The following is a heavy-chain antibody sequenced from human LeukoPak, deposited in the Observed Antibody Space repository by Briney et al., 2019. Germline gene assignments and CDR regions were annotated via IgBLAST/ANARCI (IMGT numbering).Heavy chain of an antibody. CDR3: ARPYSSSLYYYYYYGMDV. V-gene: IGHV3-30-3*01. Sequence: PGGSLRLSCAASGFTFSSYAMHWVRQAPGKGLEWVAVISYDGSNKYYADSVKGRFTISRDNSKNTLYLQMNSLRAGDTAVYYCARPYSSSLYYYYYYGMDVWGQGTTVTVSS. J-gene: IGHJ6*02. CDR1: GFTFSSYA. D-gene: IGHD6-6*01. CDR2: ISYDGSNK.